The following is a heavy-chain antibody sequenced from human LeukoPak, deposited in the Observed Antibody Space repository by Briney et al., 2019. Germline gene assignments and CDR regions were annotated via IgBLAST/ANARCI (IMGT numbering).Heavy chain of an antibody. D-gene: IGHD1-26*01. V-gene: IGHV3-7*05. J-gene: IGHJ4*02. CDR2: IKHDGSEK. CDR1: GFTFSSDW. Sequence: GGSLRLSCAASGFTFSSDWMSWVRQAPGKGLEWVANIKHDGSEKYYVDSVKGRFTISRDNAKNSLYLQLNSLRAEDTAVYYCARGSVGATDYWGQGTLVTVSS. CDR3: ARGSVGATDY.